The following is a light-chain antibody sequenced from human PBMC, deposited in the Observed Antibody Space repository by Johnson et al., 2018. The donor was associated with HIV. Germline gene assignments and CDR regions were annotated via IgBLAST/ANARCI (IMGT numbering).Light chain of an antibody. CDR2: DNN. V-gene: IGLV1-51*01. Sequence: QSVLSQPPSVSAAPGQKVTISCSGSSSIVGNNYVSWYQQLPGTAPKLLIYDNNKRPSGIRDRFSGSKSGTSATLGITGLQTGDEADYYCGTWDSSLSAYVIGTGTKVTVL. CDR3: GTWDSSLSAYV. CDR1: SSIVGNNY. J-gene: IGLJ1*01.